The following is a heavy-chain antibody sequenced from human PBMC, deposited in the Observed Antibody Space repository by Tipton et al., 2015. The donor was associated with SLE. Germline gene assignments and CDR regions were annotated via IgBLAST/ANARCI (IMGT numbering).Heavy chain of an antibody. CDR3: ARHSRGIAVAGGLDY. V-gene: IGHV4-34*01. D-gene: IGHD6-19*01. CDR1: GGSFSGYY. J-gene: IGHJ4*02. Sequence: LRLSCAVSGGSFSGYYWSWIRQPPGKGLEWIGSIYHSGSTYYNPSLKSRVTISVDTSKNQFSLKLSSVTAADTAVYYCARHSRGIAVAGGLDYWGQGTLVTVSS. CDR2: IYHSGST.